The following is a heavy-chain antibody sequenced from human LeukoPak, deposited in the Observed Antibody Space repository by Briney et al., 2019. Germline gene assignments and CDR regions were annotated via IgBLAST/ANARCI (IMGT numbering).Heavy chain of an antibody. D-gene: IGHD6-19*01. J-gene: IGHJ4*02. Sequence: SQTLSLTCTVSGGSISSXXXXXXRQPPXKGLXXXXXXXYSGSTNSNPSLTSRVTISVDTSKNQFSLKLSSVTAADTAVYFCARQLRGEAVAGHLQPFDYWGQGTLVTVSS. CDR2: XXYSGST. CDR3: ARQLRGEAVAGHLQPFDY. V-gene: IGHV4-59*08. CDR1: GGSISSXX.